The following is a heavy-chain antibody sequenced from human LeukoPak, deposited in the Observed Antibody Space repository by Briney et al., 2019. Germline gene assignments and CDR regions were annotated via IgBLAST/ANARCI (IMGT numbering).Heavy chain of an antibody. V-gene: IGHV3-30*03. D-gene: IGHD2-15*01. CDR3: ARRAGSYSHSYDY. CDR1: GFTFSSYG. J-gene: IGHJ4*02. Sequence: GGSLRLSCAASGFTFSSYGMHWVRQAPGKGLEWVAVISYDGSNKYYADSVKGRFTISRDNSKNTLYLQMNSLRAEDTAVYYCARRAGSYSHSYDYWGQGTLVTVSS. CDR2: ISYDGSNK.